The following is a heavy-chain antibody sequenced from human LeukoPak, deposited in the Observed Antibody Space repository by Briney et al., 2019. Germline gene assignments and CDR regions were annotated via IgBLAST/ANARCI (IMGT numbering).Heavy chain of an antibody. Sequence: PSETLSLTCAVYGGSFSGYYWSWIRQPPGKGLEWIGEINHSGSTNYNPSLKSRVTISVDTSKNQFSLKLSSVTAADTAVYYCARGNYEVVPAAIASYYYYMDVWGKGTTVTVSS. CDR1: GGSFSGYY. CDR3: ARGNYEVVPAAIASYYYYMDV. V-gene: IGHV4-34*01. J-gene: IGHJ6*03. CDR2: INHSGST. D-gene: IGHD2-2*01.